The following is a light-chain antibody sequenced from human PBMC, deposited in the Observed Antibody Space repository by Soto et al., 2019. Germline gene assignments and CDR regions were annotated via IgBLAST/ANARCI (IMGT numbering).Light chain of an antibody. CDR2: EGS. J-gene: IGLJ3*02. Sequence: QSVLTQPASVSGSPGQSITISCTGTSSDVGTYNLVSWYQQHPGKAPKLMIYEGSKRPSGVSNRFSGSKSGNTASLTISGLQAEDEADYYCCSYAGTYWVFGGGTKLTVL. CDR1: SSDVGTYNL. CDR3: CSYAGTYWV. V-gene: IGLV2-23*01.